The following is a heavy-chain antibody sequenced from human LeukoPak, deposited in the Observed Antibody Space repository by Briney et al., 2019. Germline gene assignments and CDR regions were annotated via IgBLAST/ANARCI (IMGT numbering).Heavy chain of an antibody. CDR3: AGGYSCGKKDY. CDR1: GGSISSYY. D-gene: IGHD5-18*01. Sequence: SETLSLTCTVPGGSISSYYWSWIRQPPGKGLEWIGYIYNAGSTNYNPSLKSRVTISVATSKNQFSLKLSSVTAADTAVYSCAGGYSCGKKDYWGQGTLVTASS. CDR2: IYNAGST. V-gene: IGHV4-59*01. J-gene: IGHJ4*02.